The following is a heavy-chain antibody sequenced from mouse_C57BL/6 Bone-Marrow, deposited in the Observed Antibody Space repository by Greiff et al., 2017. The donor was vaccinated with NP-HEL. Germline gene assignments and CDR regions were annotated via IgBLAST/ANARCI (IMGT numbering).Heavy chain of an antibody. CDR1: GFTFSDYG. Sequence: DVLLVESGGGLVKPGASLKLSCAASGFTFSDYGMHWVRQAPEKGLEWVAYISSGSSTIYYADTVKGRFTISRDNAKNTLFLQMTSLRSEDTAMDYCARRGYGSSYLFAYWGQGTLVTVSA. V-gene: IGHV5-17*01. CDR2: ISSGSSTI. CDR3: ARRGYGSSYLFAY. J-gene: IGHJ3*01. D-gene: IGHD1-1*01.